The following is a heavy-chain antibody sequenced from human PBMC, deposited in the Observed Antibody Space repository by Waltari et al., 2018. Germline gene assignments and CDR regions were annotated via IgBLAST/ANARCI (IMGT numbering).Heavy chain of an antibody. CDR2: IKTDGSAT. Sequence: EVQLVESGGGLVQPGGSLRLSCAASGFTFSSYWMRWVRQAPGKGLVFVSDIKTDGSATNYADSVKGRFTISRDNAKNTLFLQMNSLTAEDTAVYYCARGGYYAIDVWGQGTTVTVSS. CDR3: ARGGYYAIDV. J-gene: IGHJ6*02. CDR1: GFTFSSYW. V-gene: IGHV3-74*01. D-gene: IGHD3-16*01.